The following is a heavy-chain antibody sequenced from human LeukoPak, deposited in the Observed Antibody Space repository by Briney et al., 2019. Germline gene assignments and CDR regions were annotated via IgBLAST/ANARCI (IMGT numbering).Heavy chain of an antibody. V-gene: IGHV1-69*04. D-gene: IGHD3-10*01. Sequence: SVKVSCKASGGTFSSYAISWVRQAPGQGLEWMGRIIPILGIANYAQKFQGRVTITADKSTSTAYMELSSLRSEDTAVYYCARHIMVRGVTGPYYFDYWGQGTLVTVSS. J-gene: IGHJ4*02. CDR2: IIPILGIA. CDR3: ARHIMVRGVTGPYYFDY. CDR1: GGTFSSYA.